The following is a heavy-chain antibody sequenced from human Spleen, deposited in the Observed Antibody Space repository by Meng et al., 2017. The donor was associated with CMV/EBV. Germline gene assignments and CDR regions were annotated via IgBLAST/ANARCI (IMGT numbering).Heavy chain of an antibody. J-gene: IGHJ4*02. Sequence: ASVKVSCKASGYTFSTYYMHWVRQAPGQGLEWMGIINPNAGSPYYAQKFQGRVTVTRDTSTNTAYMELRSLRSDDTAVYYCARGRTSFGAVHPWNFDYWGQGTLVTVSS. V-gene: IGHV1-46*01. CDR1: GYTFSTYY. D-gene: IGHD3-3*01. CDR2: INPNAGSP. CDR3: ARGRTSFGAVHPWNFDY.